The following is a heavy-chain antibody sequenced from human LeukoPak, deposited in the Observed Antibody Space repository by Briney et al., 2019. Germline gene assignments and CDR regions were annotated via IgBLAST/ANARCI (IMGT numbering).Heavy chain of an antibody. J-gene: IGHJ6*03. CDR1: GYTFTSYG. Sequence: ASVKVSCKASGYTFTSYGISWVRQAPGQGLEWMGWISPYNSNTNYAQKLQGRVTMTTDTSTSTAYMELRSLRSDDTAVYYCARLRSQLVGNYYYYMDVWGKGTTVTVSS. CDR2: ISPYNSNT. V-gene: IGHV1-18*01. D-gene: IGHD6-6*01. CDR3: ARLRSQLVGNYYYYMDV.